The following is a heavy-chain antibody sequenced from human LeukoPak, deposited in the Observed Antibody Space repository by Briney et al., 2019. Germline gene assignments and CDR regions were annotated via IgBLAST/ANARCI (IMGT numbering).Heavy chain of an antibody. Sequence: VASVTVSCKASGYTFTNNGISWVRQAPGQGLEWMGWISTYNGNTNYAQKFQGRVTMTTNTPTSTAYMELRSLTSEDTAVYYCARVSSGYDDYWGQGTLVIVSS. V-gene: IGHV1-18*01. CDR2: ISTYNGNT. CDR3: ARVSSGYDDY. CDR1: GYTFTNNG. J-gene: IGHJ4*02. D-gene: IGHD3-22*01.